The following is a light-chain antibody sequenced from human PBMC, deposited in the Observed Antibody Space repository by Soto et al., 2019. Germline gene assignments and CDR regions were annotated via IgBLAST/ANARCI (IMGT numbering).Light chain of an antibody. CDR3: QQYGNAPIT. J-gene: IGKJ5*01. Sequence: EIVLTQSPDTLSLSPGARATLSCRPSQSVSGSNVAWYQQIRGQAPRLLIYDASTRASGISDRFSGSGSGTDFTLTISGLEPEDFGVYYCQQYGNAPITFGQGTRLEIK. CDR2: DAS. V-gene: IGKV3-20*01. CDR1: QSVSGSN.